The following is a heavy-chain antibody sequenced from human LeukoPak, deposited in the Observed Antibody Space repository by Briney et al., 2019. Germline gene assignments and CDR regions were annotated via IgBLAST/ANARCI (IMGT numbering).Heavy chain of an antibody. Sequence: SETLSLTCIVSGDSVSGYYWNWIRQPPGKGLEWIGYTHHSGNTLYNPSLKSRVTTSVDTSKNQFSLKLSSVTAADTAVYYCARHTTRGLLDYGMDVWGQGTTVTVSS. CDR2: THHSGNT. CDR1: GDSVSGYY. V-gene: IGHV4-59*08. J-gene: IGHJ6*02. CDR3: ARHTTRGLLDYGMDV. D-gene: IGHD1-1*01.